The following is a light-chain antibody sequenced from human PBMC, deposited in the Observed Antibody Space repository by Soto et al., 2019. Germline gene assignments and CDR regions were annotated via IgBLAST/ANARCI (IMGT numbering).Light chain of an antibody. CDR1: QSISSW. Sequence: DIQMTQSPSTLSASVGDRVTITCRASQSISSWLAWYQQKPGKAPKLLIYDASSLESGVPSTLGGSGSVTEFTLTISSLQPDDFATYYCQQYNSYSPYTFGQGTKVEIK. CDR2: DAS. J-gene: IGKJ2*01. CDR3: QQYNSYSPYT. V-gene: IGKV1-5*01.